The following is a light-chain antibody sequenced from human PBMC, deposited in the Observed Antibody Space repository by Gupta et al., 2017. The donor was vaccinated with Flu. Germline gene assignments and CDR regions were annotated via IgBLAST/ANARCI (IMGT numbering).Light chain of an antibody. J-gene: IGKJ1*01. CDR1: QSIINY. CDR3: QRTYNTSWT. CDR2: NAS. V-gene: IGKV1-39*01. Sequence: DIQMTQSPSSLSASVGDRVTITCRASQSIINYLNWYQQKPGKAPILLIYNASSLQSGVPSKFSGSGSGTDFTLTISSLQPEDFAAYYCQRTYNTSWTFGQGTKVEVK.